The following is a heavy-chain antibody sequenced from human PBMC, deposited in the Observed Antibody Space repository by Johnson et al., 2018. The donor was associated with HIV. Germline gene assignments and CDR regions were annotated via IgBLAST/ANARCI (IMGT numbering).Heavy chain of an antibody. CDR1: GFTFSNYG. CDR2: ISWNSGSI. D-gene: IGHD2-15*01. CDR3: AKGQVARGPLDI. J-gene: IGHJ3*02. V-gene: IGHV3-NL1*01. Sequence: QVQLVESGGGVVRPGRSLRLYCAASGFTFSNYGMHWVRQAPGKGLEWLSGISWNSGSIGYADSVKGRFTISRDNSKNTLYLQMSSLRADDTAVYYCAKGQVARGPLDIWGQGTMVTVSS.